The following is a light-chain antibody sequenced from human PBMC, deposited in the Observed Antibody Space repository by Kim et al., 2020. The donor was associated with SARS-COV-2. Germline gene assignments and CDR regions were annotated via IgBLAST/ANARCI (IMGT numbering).Light chain of an antibody. Sequence: SSELTQDPAVSVALGQTVRITCQGDSLRNFYATWYQQRPGQAPVLVIYGRNNRPSVIPDRFSGSSSGNTASLIISGAQAEDEADFYCQSRDSGGNVLFGGGTQLTVL. CDR2: GRN. J-gene: IGLJ2*01. V-gene: IGLV3-19*01. CDR1: SLRNFY. CDR3: QSRDSGGNVL.